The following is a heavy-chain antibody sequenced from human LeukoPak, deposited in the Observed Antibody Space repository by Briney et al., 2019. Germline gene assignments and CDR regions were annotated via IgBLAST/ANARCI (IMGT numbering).Heavy chain of an antibody. CDR3: ARVEEGYGSGRRENYYYYYMDV. J-gene: IGHJ6*03. CDR1: GGSISSSSYY. Sequence: SETLSLTCTVSGGSISSSSYYWGWIRQPPGKGLEWIGYIYYSGSTNYNPSLKSRVTISVDTSKNQFSLKLTPVTAADTAVYYCARVEEGYGSGRRENYYYYYMDVWGKGTTVTISS. CDR2: IYYSGST. V-gene: IGHV4-61*05. D-gene: IGHD3-10*01.